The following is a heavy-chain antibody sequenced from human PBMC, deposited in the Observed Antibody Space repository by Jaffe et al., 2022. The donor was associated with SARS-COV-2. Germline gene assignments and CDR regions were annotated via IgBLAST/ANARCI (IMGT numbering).Heavy chain of an antibody. CDR1: GFTFSSYS. Sequence: EVQLVESGGGLVKPGGSLRLSCAASGFTFSSYSMNWVRQAPGKGLEWVSSISSSSSYIYYADSVKGRFTISRDNAKNSLYLQMNSLRAEDTAVYYCARDPDYGGNSDAFDIWGQGTMVTVSS. J-gene: IGHJ3*02. D-gene: IGHD4-17*01. CDR2: ISSSSSYI. V-gene: IGHV3-21*01. CDR3: ARDPDYGGNSDAFDI.